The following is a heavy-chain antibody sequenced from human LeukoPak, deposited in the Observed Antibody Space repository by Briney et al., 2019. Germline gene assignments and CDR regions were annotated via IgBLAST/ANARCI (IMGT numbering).Heavy chain of an antibody. Sequence: PSETLSLTCAVYGGSFSGYYWSWIRQPPGKGLEWIGEINHSGSTNYNPSLKSRVTISVDTSKNQFSLKLSSVTAADTAVYYCARAVVDVTVNWFDSWGQGTLVTVSS. D-gene: IGHD2-15*01. CDR1: GGSFSGYY. V-gene: IGHV4-34*01. CDR2: INHSGST. J-gene: IGHJ5*01. CDR3: ARAVVDVTVNWFDS.